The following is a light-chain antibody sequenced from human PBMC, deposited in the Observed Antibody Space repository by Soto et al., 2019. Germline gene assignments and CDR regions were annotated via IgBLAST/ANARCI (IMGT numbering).Light chain of an antibody. Sequence: DTQMTQSPSILSASVGDRVTITCRASQSIKTWLAWYQQKPGKAPKVLIYKASTLQSGVPSRFSGSGYGTEFTLTISSLQPDDFATYYCQQYTNYWTFGQGTKVEIK. CDR3: QQYTNYWT. CDR2: KAS. V-gene: IGKV1-5*03. J-gene: IGKJ1*01. CDR1: QSIKTW.